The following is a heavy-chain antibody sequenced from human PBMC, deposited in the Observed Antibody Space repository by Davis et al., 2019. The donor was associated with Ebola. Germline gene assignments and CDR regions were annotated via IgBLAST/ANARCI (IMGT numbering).Heavy chain of an antibody. V-gene: IGHV3-30*03. J-gene: IGHJ4*02. Sequence: GESLKISYAASGFTFSSYDMHWVRQAPGKGLEWVAVISYDGSNKYYADSVKGRFTISRDNAKNTLYLQMNSLRPEDTAVYYCARDIAVAGTIGFDYWGQGTLVTVSS. D-gene: IGHD6-19*01. CDR3: ARDIAVAGTIGFDY. CDR1: GFTFSSYD. CDR2: ISYDGSNK.